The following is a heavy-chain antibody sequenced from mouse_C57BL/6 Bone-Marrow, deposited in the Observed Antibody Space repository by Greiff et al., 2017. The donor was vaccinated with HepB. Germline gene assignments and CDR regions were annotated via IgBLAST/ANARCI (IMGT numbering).Heavy chain of an antibody. CDR2: ISYDGSN. V-gene: IGHV3-6*01. J-gene: IGHJ1*03. Sequence: EVKLVESGPGLVKPSQSLSLTCSVPGYSITSGYYWNWIRQFPGNKLEWMGYISYDGSNNYNPSLKNRISITRDTSKNQFFLKLNSVTTEDTATYYCARPWYFDVWGTGTTVTVSS. CDR3: ARPWYFDV. CDR1: GYSITSGYY.